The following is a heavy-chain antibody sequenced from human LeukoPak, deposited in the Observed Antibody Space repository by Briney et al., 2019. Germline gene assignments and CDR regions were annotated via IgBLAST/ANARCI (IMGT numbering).Heavy chain of an antibody. CDR3: ASCYDFWSGYYYHDRASPPYDY. CDR2: ISGSGGST. CDR1: GFTFSSYA. J-gene: IGHJ4*02. Sequence: HPGGSLRLSCAASGFTFSSYAMSWVRQAPGKGLEWVSAISGSGGSTYYADSVKGRFTISRDNSKNTLYLQMNSLRAEDTAVYYCASCYDFWSGYYYHDRASPPYDYWGQGTLVTVSS. V-gene: IGHV3-23*01. D-gene: IGHD3-3*01.